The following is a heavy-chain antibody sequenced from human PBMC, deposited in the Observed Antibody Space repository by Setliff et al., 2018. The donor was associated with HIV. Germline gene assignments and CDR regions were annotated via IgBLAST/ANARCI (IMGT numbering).Heavy chain of an antibody. CDR1: GFTFNTYA. Sequence: PGGSLRLSCAASGFTFNTYAMAWVRQAPGKGLEWVSTIYSDGSTYHRDSVKGRFTISRDNSKSTLYLQMKSLRVEDTAVYYCARDSGQWLEPGYKWFDPWGQGTLVTVS. V-gene: IGHV3-23*01. J-gene: IGHJ5*02. CDR2: IYSDGST. CDR3: ARDSGQWLEPGYKWFDP. D-gene: IGHD6-19*01.